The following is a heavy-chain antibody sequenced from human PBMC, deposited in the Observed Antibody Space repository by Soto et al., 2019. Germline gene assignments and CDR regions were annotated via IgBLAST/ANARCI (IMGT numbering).Heavy chain of an antibody. J-gene: IGHJ5*02. V-gene: IGHV1-24*01. D-gene: IGHD3-9*01. Sequence: ASVKVSCKGSGYSLTELPIHWVRQAPGKGLEWMGGYDPEDGKATYAQKFQGRVTMTEDISTDTAYMELSSLTSEDTAVYYCARHQTLSGFMRNNYFDPWGQGTLVTVSS. CDR3: ARHQTLSGFMRNNYFDP. CDR2: YDPEDGKA. CDR1: GYSLTELP.